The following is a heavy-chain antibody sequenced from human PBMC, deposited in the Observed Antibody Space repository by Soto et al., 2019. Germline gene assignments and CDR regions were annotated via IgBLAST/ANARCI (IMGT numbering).Heavy chain of an antibody. CDR2: INAGYGNT. CDR1: GYTFSSYA. D-gene: IGHD7-27*01. CDR3: ARDTGDGTFDF. J-gene: IGHJ4*02. Sequence: VKVSCKASGYTFSSYAMHWVRQAPGQRLEWMGWINAGYGNTKSSQKFQDRVTISRDTSASTAYMELTSLRSEDTAVYYCARDTGDGTFDFWGQGTLVTVSS. V-gene: IGHV1-3*01.